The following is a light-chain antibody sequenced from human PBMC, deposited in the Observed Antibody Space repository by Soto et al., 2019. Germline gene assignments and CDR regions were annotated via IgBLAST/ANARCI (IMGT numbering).Light chain of an antibody. CDR3: QQYYSTPFT. CDR1: QSVLYSSNNKNY. CDR2: WAS. Sequence: DIVMTQSPDSLAVSLGERATINCKSSQSVLYSSNNKNYLAWYQQKPGQPPKLLIYWASTRESGVPDRFSGSGSGTDFTLTISSLQAEDVAVYYCQQYYSTPFTFGPGTKADIQ. V-gene: IGKV4-1*01. J-gene: IGKJ3*01.